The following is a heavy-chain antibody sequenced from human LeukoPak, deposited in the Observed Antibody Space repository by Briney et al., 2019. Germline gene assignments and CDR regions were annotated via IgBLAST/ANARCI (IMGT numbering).Heavy chain of an antibody. V-gene: IGHV1-2*02. J-gene: IGHJ4*02. CDR3: ARERREFFDY. CDR2: INPNSGGT. Sequence: ATVKVSCKASGYTFTDYYVHWVRQAPGQGLEWMGWINPNSGGTKYAQNFQGRVTMTRDTSISTAYMELSRLRSDDTAVYYCARERREFFDYWGQGTLVTVSS. D-gene: IGHD3-10*01. CDR1: GYTFTDYY.